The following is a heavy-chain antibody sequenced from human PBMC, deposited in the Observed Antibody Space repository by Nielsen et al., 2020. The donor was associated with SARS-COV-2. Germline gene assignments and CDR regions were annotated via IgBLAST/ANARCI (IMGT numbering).Heavy chain of an antibody. CDR3: ARDPIAAAGTTGYYGMDV. J-gene: IGHJ6*02. Sequence: WIRQPPGKGLEWIGYIYYSGSTNYNPSLKSRVTISVDTSKNQFSLKLSSVTAADTAVYYCARDPIAAAGTTGYYGMDVWGQGTTVTVSS. V-gene: IGHV4-59*01. D-gene: IGHD6-13*01. CDR2: IYYSGST.